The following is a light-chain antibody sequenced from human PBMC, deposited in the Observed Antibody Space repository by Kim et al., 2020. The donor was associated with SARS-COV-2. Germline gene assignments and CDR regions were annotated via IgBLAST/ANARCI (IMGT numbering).Light chain of an antibody. CDR3: QKYNSAPWT. V-gene: IGKV1-27*01. CDR2: AAS. Sequence: ASVGDRVTITCRASQDIANSLAWFQQKPGKVPQVLIYAASTLQSGVPSRFSGSGSGTEFTLTIGSLQTEDVATYYCQKYNSAPWTFGPGTKVDIK. CDR1: QDIANS. J-gene: IGKJ1*01.